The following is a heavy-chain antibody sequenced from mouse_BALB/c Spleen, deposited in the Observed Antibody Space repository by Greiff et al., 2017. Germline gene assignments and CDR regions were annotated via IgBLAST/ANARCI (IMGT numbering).Heavy chain of an antibody. CDR2: INPSTGYT. J-gene: IGHJ2*01. CDR3: AREGGFTGTPFDY. Sequence: QVQLQQSGAELAKPGASVKMSCKASGYTFTSYWMHWVKQRPGQGLEWIGYINPSTGYTEYNQKFKDKATLTADKSSSTAYMQLSSLTSEDSAVYYCAREGGFTGTPFDYWGQGTTLTVSS. CDR1: GYTFTSYW. D-gene: IGHD4-1*01. V-gene: IGHV1-7*01.